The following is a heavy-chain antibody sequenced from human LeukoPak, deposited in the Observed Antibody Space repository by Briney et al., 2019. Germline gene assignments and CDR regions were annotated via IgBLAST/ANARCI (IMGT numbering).Heavy chain of an antibody. J-gene: IGHJ4*02. CDR1: GFTFTTDW. CDR3: ARDVGGSLDY. V-gene: IGHV3-7*01. CDR2: IKGDESAK. Sequence: GGSLRLSCAASGFTFTTDWMAWVRQAPGKGLEWVANIKGDESAKHQADSVKGRFTISRDNAQNSVYLQMSSLRVEETAVYYCARDVGGSLDYWGQGTLVTVSS. D-gene: IGHD1-26*01.